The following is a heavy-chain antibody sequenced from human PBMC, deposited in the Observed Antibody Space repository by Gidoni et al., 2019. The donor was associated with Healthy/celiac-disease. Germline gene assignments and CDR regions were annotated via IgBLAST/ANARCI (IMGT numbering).Heavy chain of an antibody. CDR3: ARVGWLQDY. Sequence: QVQLQESGPGLVKPSETLSLTCTVSGGSISSYYWSWIRQPPGKGLEWIGYIYYSGSTNYNPSLKSRVTISVDTSKNQFSLKLSSVTAADTAVYYCARVGWLQDYWGQGTLVTVSS. J-gene: IGHJ4*02. CDR1: GGSISSYY. D-gene: IGHD5-12*01. V-gene: IGHV4-59*01. CDR2: IYYSGST.